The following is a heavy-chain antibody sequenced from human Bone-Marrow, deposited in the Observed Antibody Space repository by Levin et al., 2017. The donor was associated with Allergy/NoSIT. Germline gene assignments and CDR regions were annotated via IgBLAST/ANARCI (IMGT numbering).Heavy chain of an antibody. D-gene: IGHD5-24*01. V-gene: IGHV3-33*01. CDR2: IYDDDGSKK. CDR3: ASDMWGYNNNYHAFDI. CDR1: GFSFSTYG. J-gene: IGHJ3*02. Sequence: HAGGSLRLSCAASGFSFSTYGMHWVRQAPGKGLEWVAIIYDDDGSKKYYGDSVKGRFTVSRDNSKHTLDLQMNSLRAEDTAVYYCASDMWGYNNNYHAFDIWGEGTMVTVSS.